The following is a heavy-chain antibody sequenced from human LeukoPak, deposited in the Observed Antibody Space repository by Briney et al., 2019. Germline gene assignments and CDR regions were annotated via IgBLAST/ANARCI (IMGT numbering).Heavy chain of an antibody. D-gene: IGHD6-19*01. CDR2: INPSGGST. CDR3: ARASAHYFDY. V-gene: IGHV1-46*01. Sequence: ASVKVSCKASGYTFTSYYMHWVRQAPGQGLDWMGVINPSGGSTSYAHKFQGRDTMTRDTSTSTVYMELSSLRSEDTAMYYCARASAHYFDYWGQGTLVTVSS. J-gene: IGHJ4*02. CDR1: GYTFTSYY.